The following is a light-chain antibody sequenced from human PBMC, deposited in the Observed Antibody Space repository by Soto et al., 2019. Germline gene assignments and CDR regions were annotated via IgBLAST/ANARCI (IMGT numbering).Light chain of an antibody. CDR3: QPDNNWAWDT. J-gene: IGKJ2*01. CDR2: GAS. CDR1: QSVSSN. V-gene: IGKV3-15*01. Sequence: EIVMTQSPATLSVSPGERATLSCRASQSVSSNLAWYQQKPGQAPRLLIYGASTRATGIPARFSGSGSGTEFTLTNSSLQSGEFGGYYVQPDNNWAWDTFGQGDQAGDQT.